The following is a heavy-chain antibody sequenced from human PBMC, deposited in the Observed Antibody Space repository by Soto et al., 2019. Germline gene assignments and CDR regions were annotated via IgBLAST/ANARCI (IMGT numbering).Heavy chain of an antibody. Sequence: GASVKVSCKASGYTFASYYMHWVRQAPGQGLEWMGIINPSGGSTSYAQKFQGRVTMTRDTSTSTVYMELSSLRSEDTAVYYCARDGSHNGFDYWGQGTLVTVSS. CDR1: GYTFASYY. V-gene: IGHV1-46*01. CDR3: ARDGSHNGFDY. CDR2: INPSGGST. J-gene: IGHJ4*02. D-gene: IGHD2-8*01.